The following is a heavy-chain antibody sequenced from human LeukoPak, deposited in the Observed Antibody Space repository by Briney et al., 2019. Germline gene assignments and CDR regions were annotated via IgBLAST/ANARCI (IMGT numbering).Heavy chain of an antibody. CDR1: GYTFTGYY. CDR2: INPNGGGT. D-gene: IGHD7-27*01. CDR3: ARGTGAPNYFDY. Sequence: SVTLCCKASGYTFTGYYIHWVRQAPGQGLEWMAWINPNGGGTNFAQKFQGRVAVTRDSSISTAYMELSGLTSDDTAVFYCARGTGAPNYFDYWGQGPLVPVTS. V-gene: IGHV1-2*02. J-gene: IGHJ4*02.